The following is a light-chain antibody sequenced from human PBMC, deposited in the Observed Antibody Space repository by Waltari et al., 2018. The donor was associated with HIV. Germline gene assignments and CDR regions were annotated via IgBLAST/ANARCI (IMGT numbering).Light chain of an antibody. V-gene: IGLV6-57*04. Sequence: FMLTQPHSMSESPGRTVTISCTRSSGNIASNSVQWYQQRPGSAPITVIYEDHQRPSGVPELFSGSVDSSSNSASLTISGLRSEDEADYYCQSYDTSNHLIFGGGTKLTVL. CDR1: SGNIASNS. J-gene: IGLJ2*01. CDR3: QSYDTSNHLI. CDR2: EDH.